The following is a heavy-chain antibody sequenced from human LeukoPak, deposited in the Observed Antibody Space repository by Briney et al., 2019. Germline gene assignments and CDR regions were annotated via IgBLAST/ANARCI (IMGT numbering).Heavy chain of an antibody. Sequence: GGSLRLSCAASGFIFSTYAMSWVRQAPGKGLEWISSISSTSTYIYYADSLRGRFTISRDNAKNSLYLQMNSLRAEDTAVYSCARQYTFGSDWYFDLWGRGTLVTVSS. J-gene: IGHJ2*01. V-gene: IGHV3-21*01. CDR3: ARQYTFGSDWYFDL. CDR1: GFIFSTYA. CDR2: ISSTSTYI. D-gene: IGHD5-18*01.